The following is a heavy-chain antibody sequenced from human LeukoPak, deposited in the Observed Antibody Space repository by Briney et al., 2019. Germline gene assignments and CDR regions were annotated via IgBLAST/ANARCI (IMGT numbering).Heavy chain of an antibody. CDR1: GGSMSSYY. V-gene: IGHV4-59*08. D-gene: IGHD6-13*01. CDR2: IYHSGST. J-gene: IGHJ6*03. Sequence: SETLSLTCSVSGGSMSSYYWSWIRQSPGKGLEWIGYIYHSGSTDYNSSLKSRVTISVDTSKNQFSLKLSSVTAADTAVYYCARHGTSSSRGGGYYYYYMDVWGKGTTVTISS. CDR3: ARHGTSSSRGGGYYYYYMDV.